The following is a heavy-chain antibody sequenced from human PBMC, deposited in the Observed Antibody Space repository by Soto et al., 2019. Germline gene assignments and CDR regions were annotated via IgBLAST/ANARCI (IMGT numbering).Heavy chain of an antibody. Sequence: ASVKVSCKASGYTFASHPITWVRQAPGQGLEWMGSISTYNGNTNYAQNFQTRVTMTTDPSTRTAYMELRSLRSDDTAVYYCARKYSSSSWFDPWGQGTLVTVYS. CDR2: ISTYNGNT. CDR1: GYTFASHP. D-gene: IGHD6-6*01. J-gene: IGHJ5*02. CDR3: ARKYSSSSWFDP. V-gene: IGHV1-18*01.